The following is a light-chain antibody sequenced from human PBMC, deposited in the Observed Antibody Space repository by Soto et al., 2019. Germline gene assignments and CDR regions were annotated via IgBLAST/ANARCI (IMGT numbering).Light chain of an antibody. J-gene: IGKJ1*01. Sequence: EIVLTQSPGTLSLSPGERATLSCRASQSVSSNYLAWYQRKPGQAPRLLIYGASSRAIDIPNRCSGSGSGTDFTLTITRREPEDFAVYYCQQYGSSPPTFGQGTKVEI. CDR1: QSVSSNY. V-gene: IGKV3-20*01. CDR3: QQYGSSPPT. CDR2: GAS.